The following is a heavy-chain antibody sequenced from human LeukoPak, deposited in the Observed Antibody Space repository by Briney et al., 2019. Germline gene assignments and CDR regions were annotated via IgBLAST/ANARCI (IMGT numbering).Heavy chain of an antibody. J-gene: IGHJ4*02. Sequence: VSVKVSCKASGYTFTGYYMHWLRQAPGQGLEWMGWINPNSGGTNYAQKFQGRVTMTRDTSISTAYMELSRLRSDDTAVYYCARPNYYDSSGYYDGDYWGQGTLVTVSS. CDR2: INPNSGGT. V-gene: IGHV1-2*02. CDR3: ARPNYYDSSGYYDGDY. CDR1: GYTFTGYY. D-gene: IGHD3-22*01.